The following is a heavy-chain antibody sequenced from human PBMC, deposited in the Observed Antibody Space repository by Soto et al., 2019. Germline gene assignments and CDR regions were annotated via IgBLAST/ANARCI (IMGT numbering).Heavy chain of an antibody. J-gene: IGHJ5*02. D-gene: IGHD3-9*01. CDR3: ARHISYDNWFDP. V-gene: IGHV4-39*01. CDR1: GGSISSSSYY. CDR2: IYYSGST. Sequence: SETLSLTCTVSGGSISSSSYYWGWIRQPPGKGLEWIGSIYYSGSTYYNPSLKSRVTISVDTSKNQFSLKLSSVTAADTAVYYWARHISYDNWFDPWGQGTLVTVSS.